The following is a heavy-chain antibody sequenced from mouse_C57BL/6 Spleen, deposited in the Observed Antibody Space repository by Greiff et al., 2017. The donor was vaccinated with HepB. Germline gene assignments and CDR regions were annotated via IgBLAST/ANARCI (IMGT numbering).Heavy chain of an antibody. CDR3: ARGLYYGSSPFDY. CDR2: IDPSDSYT. Sequence: LQQPGAELVMPGASVKLSCKASGYTFTSYWMHWVKQRPGQGLEWIGEIDPSDSYTNYNQKFKGKSTLTVDKSSSTAYMQLSSLTSEDSAVYYCARGLYYGSSPFDYWGQGTTLTVSS. CDR1: GYTFTSYW. D-gene: IGHD1-1*01. J-gene: IGHJ2*01. V-gene: IGHV1-69*01.